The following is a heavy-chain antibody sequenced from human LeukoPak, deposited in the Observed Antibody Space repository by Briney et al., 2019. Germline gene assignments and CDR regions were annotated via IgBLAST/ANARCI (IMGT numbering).Heavy chain of an antibody. Sequence: GGSLRLSCAASGFTFSNYGMSWVRQAPGKGLEWVSSISGNSDSTCYADSVKGRFTISRDNSQSTLYLQMNSLRADDTAVYYCAKDEGYCSTTSCYFDYWGQGALVTVSS. CDR3: AKDEGYCSTTSCYFDY. J-gene: IGHJ4*02. CDR2: ISGNSDST. V-gene: IGHV3-23*01. D-gene: IGHD2-2*01. CDR1: GFTFSNYG.